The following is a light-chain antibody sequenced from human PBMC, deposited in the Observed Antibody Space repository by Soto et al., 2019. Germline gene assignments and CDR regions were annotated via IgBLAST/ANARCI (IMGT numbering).Light chain of an antibody. J-gene: IGLJ2*01. Sequence: QSVLTQPPSASGTPGQRVTISCSGSSSNIGSSYVYWYQQVPGTAPKLLIYRDNQWPSGVPDRFSGSKSGTSASLAISGLRSEDEADYYCAAWDDSLSGVVFGGGTKLTVL. V-gene: IGLV1-47*01. CDR2: RDN. CDR1: SSNIGSSY. CDR3: AAWDDSLSGVV.